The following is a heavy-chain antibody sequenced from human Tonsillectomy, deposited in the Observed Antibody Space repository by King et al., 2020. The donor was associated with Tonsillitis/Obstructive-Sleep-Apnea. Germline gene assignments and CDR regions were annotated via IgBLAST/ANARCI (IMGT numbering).Heavy chain of an antibody. J-gene: IGHJ4*02. CDR1: GYTFTNYW. Sequence: QLVQSGAEVRKPGESLKISCSGSGYTFTNYWIGWVRQMPGKGLEWMGIICPGDSDTRYSPSFQGQVTISADKSISPAYLQWSSLKASDTAMYYWARRGTWNDIDSWGQGTLVTVSS. V-gene: IGHV5-51*01. CDR2: ICPGDSDT. CDR3: ARRGTWNDIDS. D-gene: IGHD1-1*01.